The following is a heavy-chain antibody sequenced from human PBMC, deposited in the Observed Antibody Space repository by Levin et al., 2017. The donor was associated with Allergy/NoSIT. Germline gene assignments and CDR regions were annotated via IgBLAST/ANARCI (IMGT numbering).Heavy chain of an antibody. Sequence: QAGGSLRLSCAASGFIFSGSAMHWVRQVPGKGLEWVGRIRSKVNNFATAYAESVNGRFTISRDDSKNTAYLQMHSLKLEDTAMYYCTRQPDLSVEVAAPPWGQGTLVTVSS. J-gene: IGHJ5*02. CDR1: GFIFSGSA. V-gene: IGHV3-73*01. D-gene: IGHD2-15*01. CDR2: IRSKVNNFAT. CDR3: TRQPDLSVEVAAPP.